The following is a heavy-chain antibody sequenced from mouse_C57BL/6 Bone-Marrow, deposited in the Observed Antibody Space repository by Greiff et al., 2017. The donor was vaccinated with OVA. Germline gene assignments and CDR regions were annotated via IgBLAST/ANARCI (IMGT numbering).Heavy chain of an antibody. V-gene: IGHV1-53*01. Sequence: VQLQQPGTELVKPGASVKLSCKASGYTFTSYWMHWVKQRPGQGLEWIGNINPRHGGTNYNEKFKSKATLTVDKSSSTAYMHLSSLPFEDSAVYYCAREDYYGRGYWGQGTTLTVSS. D-gene: IGHD1-2*01. CDR3: AREDYYGRGY. CDR2: INPRHGGT. J-gene: IGHJ2*01. CDR1: GYTFTSYW.